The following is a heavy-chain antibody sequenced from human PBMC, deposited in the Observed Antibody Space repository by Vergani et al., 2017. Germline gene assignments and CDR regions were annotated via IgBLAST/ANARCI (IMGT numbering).Heavy chain of an antibody. V-gene: IGHV4-34*01. Sequence: QVQLQQWGAGLLKPSETLSLTCAVYGGSFSGYYWSWIRQPPGKGLEWIGEINHSGSTNYNPSLKSRVTISVDTSKNQFSLKLSSVTAADTAVYYCARHRSGLHDYWGQGTLVTVSS. CDR2: INHSGST. D-gene: IGHD4-11*01. J-gene: IGHJ4*02. CDR1: GGSFSGYY. CDR3: ARHRSGLHDY.